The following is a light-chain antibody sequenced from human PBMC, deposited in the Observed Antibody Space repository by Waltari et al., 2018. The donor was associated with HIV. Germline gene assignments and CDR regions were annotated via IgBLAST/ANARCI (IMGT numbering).Light chain of an antibody. V-gene: IGLV1-44*01. J-gene: IGLJ3*02. CDR3: VTWDDSLNAYWV. CDR1: SSNVGSNP. CDR2: RNT. Sequence: CSGSSSNVGSNPVNWYQQFPGTAPKLLIYRNTQRPSGVPDRFSGSKSGTSASLAISGLQSADEADYYCVTWDDSLNAYWVFGGGTKLTV.